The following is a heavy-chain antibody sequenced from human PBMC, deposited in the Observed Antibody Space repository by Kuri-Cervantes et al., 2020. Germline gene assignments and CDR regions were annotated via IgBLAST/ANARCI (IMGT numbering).Heavy chain of an antibody. J-gene: IGHJ4*02. CDR2: ISGSGGST. Sequence: ETLSLTCAASGFTFSSYAMSWVRQAPGKGLEWVSAISGSGGSTYYADSVKGRFTISRDNSKNTLYLQMNSLRAEDTAVYYCAKERREHIVVVTALDYWGQGTLVTVSS. CDR3: AKERREHIVVVTALDY. V-gene: IGHV3-23*01. CDR1: GFTFSSYA. D-gene: IGHD2-21*02.